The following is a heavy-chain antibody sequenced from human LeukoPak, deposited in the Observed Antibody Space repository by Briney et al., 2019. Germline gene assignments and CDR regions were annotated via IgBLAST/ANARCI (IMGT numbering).Heavy chain of an antibody. V-gene: IGHV4-59*12. J-gene: IGHJ4*02. CDR1: GGSISNYY. Sequence: KTSETLSLTCTVSGGSISNYYWSWIRQPPGKGLEWIGYIYYRGSTNYNPSLKSRVTISVDTSKNQFSLKLSSVTAADTAVYYCARDIVPPGLFWDYWGQGILVTVSS. CDR3: ARDIVPPGLFWDY. D-gene: IGHD2-2*01. CDR2: IYYRGST.